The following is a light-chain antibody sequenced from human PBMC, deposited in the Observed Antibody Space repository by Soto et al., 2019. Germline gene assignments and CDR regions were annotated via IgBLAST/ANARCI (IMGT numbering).Light chain of an antibody. CDR3: GTRDSSLSADV. CDR1: SSNIGVTS. V-gene: IGLV1-51*02. CDR2: END. Sequence: QSVLTQPPSVSAAPGQKATISCSGSSSNIGVTSVPWYQQPPVAAPKLLIYENDKRPSGIPDRFSGSKSGTSATLGITGLQTGDEADYYCGTRDSSLSADVFGTGTKLTVL. J-gene: IGLJ1*01.